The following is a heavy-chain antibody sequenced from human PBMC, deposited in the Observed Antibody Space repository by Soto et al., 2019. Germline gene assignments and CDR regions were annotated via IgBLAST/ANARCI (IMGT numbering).Heavy chain of an antibody. Sequence: LSLTCSVSGDSITTNGYYWGWIRQPPGKGLQWIGNVYWTGSTFSHPSLTSRVFISVDTSKSEFSLRLTSVTAADTAVYYCARHWVYSSGWYPGWRYNWFDPWGQGTLVTVSS. CDR3: ARHWVYSSGWYPGWRYNWFDP. J-gene: IGHJ5*02. V-gene: IGHV4-39*01. CDR1: GDSITTNGYY. D-gene: IGHD6-19*01. CDR2: VYWTGST.